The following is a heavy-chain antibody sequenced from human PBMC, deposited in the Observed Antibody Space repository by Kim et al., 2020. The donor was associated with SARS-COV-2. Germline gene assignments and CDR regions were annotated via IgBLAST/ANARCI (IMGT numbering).Heavy chain of an antibody. CDR3: ARGGSGSSTHPHYFDY. J-gene: IGHJ4*02. CDR2: INPSGTSA. V-gene: IGHV1-46*01. CDR1: GYTFTSYY. D-gene: IGHD3-10*01. Sequence: ASVKVSCKAPGYTFTSYYMHWVRQAPGQGLEWMGIINPSGTSANYAQKFQGRVTMARDTSTSTVYMQLSSLRSEDTAVYYCARGGSGSSTHPHYFDYWGQGTLVTVSS.